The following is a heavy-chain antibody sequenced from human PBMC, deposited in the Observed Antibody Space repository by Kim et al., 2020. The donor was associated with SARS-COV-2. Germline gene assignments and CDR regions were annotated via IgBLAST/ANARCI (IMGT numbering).Heavy chain of an antibody. J-gene: IGHJ4*02. CDR3: AKDGPVPWVCTNGVCYDRFDY. CDR1: GFTFSSYA. Sequence: GGSLRLSCAASGFTFSSYAMSWVRQAPGKGLEWVSAISGSGGSTYYADSVKGRFTISRDNSKNTLYLQMNSLRAEDTAVYYCAKDGPVPWVCTNGVCYDRFDYWGQGTLVTVSS. D-gene: IGHD2-8*01. V-gene: IGHV3-23*01. CDR2: ISGSGGST.